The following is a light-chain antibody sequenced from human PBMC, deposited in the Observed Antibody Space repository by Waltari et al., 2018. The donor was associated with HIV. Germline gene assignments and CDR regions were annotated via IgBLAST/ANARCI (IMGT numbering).Light chain of an antibody. Sequence: QSVLTQPPSASGTPGQRVTISCSGSSSNIGSNTENWYQQLPGTAPKPLYHRYTRQPSGVPNRVSGSKAGASASLASSGLQSEDVAHYYCASWDDSLNGYVFGTGTKVTVL. V-gene: IGLV1-44*01. J-gene: IGLJ1*01. CDR2: RYT. CDR1: SSNIGSNT. CDR3: ASWDDSLNGYV.